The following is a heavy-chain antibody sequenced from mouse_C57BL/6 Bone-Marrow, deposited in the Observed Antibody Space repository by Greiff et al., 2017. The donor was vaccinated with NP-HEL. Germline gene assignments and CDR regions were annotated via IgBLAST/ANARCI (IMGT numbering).Heavy chain of an antibody. D-gene: IGHD1-1*01. CDR1: GYTFTSYG. Sequence: VQLVESGAELARPGASVKLSCKASGYTFTSYGISWVKQRTGQGLEWIGEIYPRSGNTYYNEKFKGKATLTADKSSSTAYMELRSLTSEDSAVYFCAREDYGSSSFAYWGQGTLVTVSA. J-gene: IGHJ3*01. V-gene: IGHV1-81*01. CDR2: IYPRSGNT. CDR3: AREDYGSSSFAY.